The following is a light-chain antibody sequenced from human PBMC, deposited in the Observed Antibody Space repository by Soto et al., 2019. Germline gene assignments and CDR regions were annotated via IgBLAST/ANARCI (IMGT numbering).Light chain of an antibody. Sequence: DIQMTQYPSSLAASVGDRVTISCRASQGISNYLAWYQQKPGKAPKLLIYATSTLQSGVSSRFTGSGSGTDFTLTISSLQPEDVATYYCQKYNWPPFTFGPGTKVDI. CDR2: ATS. J-gene: IGKJ3*01. CDR1: QGISNY. V-gene: IGKV1-27*01. CDR3: QKYNWPPFT.